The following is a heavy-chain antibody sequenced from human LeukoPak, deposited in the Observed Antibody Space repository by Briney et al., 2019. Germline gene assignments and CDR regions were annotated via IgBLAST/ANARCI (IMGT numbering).Heavy chain of an antibody. CDR3: ARDRNQRASVTIFGVFLDY. CDR2: INPSGGST. CDR1: GGTFSSYA. Sequence: ASVKVSCKASGGTFSSYAISWVRQAPGQGLEWMGIINPSGGSTSYAQKFQGRVTTTRDTSTSTVYMELSSLRSEDAAVYYCARDRNQRASVTIFGVFLDYWGQGTLVTVSS. V-gene: IGHV1-46*01. J-gene: IGHJ4*02. D-gene: IGHD3-3*01.